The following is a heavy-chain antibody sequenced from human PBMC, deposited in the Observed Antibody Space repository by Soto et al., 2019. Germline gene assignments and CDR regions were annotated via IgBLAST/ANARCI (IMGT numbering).Heavy chain of an antibody. CDR1: GFTFSNSA. CDR2: ISGGVITT. V-gene: IGHV3-23*01. CDR3: AKYYYDSSGFLGV. D-gene: IGHD3-22*01. Sequence: EVQLLESGGVLIQPGGSLGLSCAASGFTFSNSAMSWVRQAPGKGLEWVSGISGGVITTYYADSVKGRFTISRDNSKNTVYLQMSSLRADDTAVYYCAKYYYDSSGFLGVWGQGTLVTVSS. J-gene: IGHJ4*02.